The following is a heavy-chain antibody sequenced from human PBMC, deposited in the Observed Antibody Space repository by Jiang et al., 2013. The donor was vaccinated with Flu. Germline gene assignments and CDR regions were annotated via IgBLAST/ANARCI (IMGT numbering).Heavy chain of an antibody. CDR2: ISGDGGNT. CDR3: AKDLYSSTVYYRDRLDRIQYQHGMGD. CDR1: GFTFSSYA. V-gene: IGHV3-23*01. Sequence: VQLLESGGGLVQPGGTQRLSCAASGFTFSSYAMSWVRQAPGRGLEWVSSISGDGGNTYYAVSVKGRFTISRDNSKNTVYLQMNSLRPEDTAKYYCAKDLYSSTVYYRDRLDRIQYQHGMGDWGQGATVTVS. J-gene: IGHJ6*02. D-gene: IGHD3-9*01.